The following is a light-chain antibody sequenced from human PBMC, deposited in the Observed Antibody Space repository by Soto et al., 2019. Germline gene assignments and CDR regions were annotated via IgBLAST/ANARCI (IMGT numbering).Light chain of an antibody. CDR2: DVS. CDR1: SSDVGGYNF. CDR3: SSYTGRSALYV. J-gene: IGLJ1*01. Sequence: QSALTQPASVSGSPGQSITISCTGTSSDVGGYNFVSWYQQHPGEAPKLVMFDVSNRPSGISSRFSGSKSGNTASLTISGLQAEDEAVYYCSSYTGRSALYVFGTGTQLTVL. V-gene: IGLV2-14*03.